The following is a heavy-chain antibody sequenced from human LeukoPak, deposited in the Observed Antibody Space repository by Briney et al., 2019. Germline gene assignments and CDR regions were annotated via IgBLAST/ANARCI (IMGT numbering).Heavy chain of an antibody. CDR2: INPNSGGT. Sequence: EDSVKVSCKASGYTFTGYYMHWVRQAPGQGLEWMGRINPNSGGTNYAQKFQGRVTMTRDTSISTAYMELSRLRSDDTAVYYCARVGSMVRGVKDGRVFDYWGQGTLVTVSS. V-gene: IGHV1-2*06. CDR1: GYTFTGYY. CDR3: ARVGSMVRGVKDGRVFDY. J-gene: IGHJ4*02. D-gene: IGHD3-10*01.